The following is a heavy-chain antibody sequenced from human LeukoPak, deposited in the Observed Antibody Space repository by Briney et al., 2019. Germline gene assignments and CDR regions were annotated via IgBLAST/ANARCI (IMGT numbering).Heavy chain of an antibody. V-gene: IGHV3-15*01. D-gene: IGHD4-17*01. Sequence: GGSLRLSCAASGFTFSNAWMSWGRQAPGKGLEWGGRIKSKTDGGKTEYAAPGKGKFTISRDDSKNTLYLQMNSLKTEDTAVYYCTSHYGDYVDYWGQGTLVTVSS. CDR1: GFTFSNAW. CDR3: TSHYGDYVDY. CDR2: IKSKTDGGKT. J-gene: IGHJ4*02.